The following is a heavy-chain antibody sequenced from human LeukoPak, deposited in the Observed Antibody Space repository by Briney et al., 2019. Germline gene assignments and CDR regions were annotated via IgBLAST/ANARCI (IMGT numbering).Heavy chain of an antibody. CDR3: ARDGADAGAFDI. CDR1: GFTFSSYA. V-gene: IGHV3-30-3*01. Sequence: GGSLRLSCAASGFTFSSYAMHWVRQASGKGLEWVAVISYDGSNKYYADSVKGRFTISRDNSKNTLYLQMNSLRAEDTAVYYCARDGADAGAFDIWGQGTMVTVSS. CDR2: ISYDGSNK. J-gene: IGHJ3*02. D-gene: IGHD3-16*01.